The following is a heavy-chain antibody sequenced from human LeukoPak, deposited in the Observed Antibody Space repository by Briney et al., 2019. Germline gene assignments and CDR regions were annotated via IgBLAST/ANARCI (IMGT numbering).Heavy chain of an antibody. D-gene: IGHD2-8*01. CDR2: ICSSRSTI. CDR3: ARVRGYCTNGVCSNHMGVFDY. Sequence: QAGGSLRLSCAASGFTFSRYAMSGVRQAAGKGLEWVSYICSSRSTIYYPVSVHGRFTISRDNAKNSLYLQMNSLRPEDTALYYCARVRGYCTNGVCSNHMGVFDYWGQGTLVTVSS. J-gene: IGHJ4*02. CDR1: GFTFSRYA. V-gene: IGHV3-48*04.